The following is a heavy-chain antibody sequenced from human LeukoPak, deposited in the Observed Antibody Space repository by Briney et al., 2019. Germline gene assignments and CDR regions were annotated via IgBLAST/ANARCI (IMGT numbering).Heavy chain of an antibody. Sequence: GGSLRLSCAASGFTVSSNYMSWVRQAPGKGLEWVSVIYSGGSTYYADSVKGRFTISRDNSKNTLYLQMNSLRAEDTAVYYCARGVMYDFWSGYAFDIWGQGTMVTVSS. CDR3: ARGVMYDFWSGYAFDI. CDR1: GFTVSSNY. J-gene: IGHJ3*02. D-gene: IGHD3-3*01. CDR2: IYSGGST. V-gene: IGHV3-66*01.